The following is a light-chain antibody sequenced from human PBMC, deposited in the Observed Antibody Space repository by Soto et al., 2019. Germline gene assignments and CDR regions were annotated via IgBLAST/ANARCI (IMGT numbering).Light chain of an antibody. J-gene: IGKJ5*01. Sequence: VVTQSPATLSVSPGERATLSCRASHSVGSLLAWYQQKPGQAPRLLIYGASTRATGIPARFTGSGSGTEFTLTISSLQSEDFAVYYCPQYNNWPITFGPGTRLEIK. CDR1: HSVGSL. V-gene: IGKV3-15*01. CDR2: GAS. CDR3: PQYNNWPIT.